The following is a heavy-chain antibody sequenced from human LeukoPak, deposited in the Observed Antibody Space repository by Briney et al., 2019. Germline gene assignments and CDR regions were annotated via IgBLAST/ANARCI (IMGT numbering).Heavy chain of an antibody. CDR1: GFTFDDYA. CDR3: AKGGSYYYESSGYLDY. V-gene: IGHV3-9*01. CDR2: IGWNSGTI. D-gene: IGHD3-22*01. J-gene: IGHJ4*02. Sequence: GRSLRLSCAASGFTFDDYAMHWVRQAPGKGLEWVSGIGWNSGTIGYVDSVKGRFTISRDNAKNSLYLQMNSLRAEDTALYYCAKGGSYYYESSGYLDYWGQGMLVTVSS.